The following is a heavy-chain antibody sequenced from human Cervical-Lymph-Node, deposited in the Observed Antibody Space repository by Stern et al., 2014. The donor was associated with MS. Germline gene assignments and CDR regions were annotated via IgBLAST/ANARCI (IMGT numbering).Heavy chain of an antibody. V-gene: IGHV5-51*03. CDR2: IYPVDSDT. CDR3: ARRGLGYDGADH. Sequence: EVQLEESGAEVRKPGESLKISCKVSGYSFANFWIGWVRQVPGKGLEWMGIIYPVDSDTRYSPSFQGQFTLSADESISTAYLQWSSLKASDTGIYYCARRGLGYDGADHWGQEALVTVSS. J-gene: IGHJ4*02. D-gene: IGHD3-16*01. CDR1: GYSFANFW.